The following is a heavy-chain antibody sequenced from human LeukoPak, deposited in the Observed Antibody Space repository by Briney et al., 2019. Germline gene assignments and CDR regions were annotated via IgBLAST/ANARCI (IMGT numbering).Heavy chain of an antibody. CDR1: GGSISSYY. Sequence: SETLSLTCTVSGGSISSYYWSWIRQPPGKGLEWIGYIYYSGSTNYNPSLKSRVTISVDTSKNQFSLKLSSVTAADTAVYYCARDPSYDSSGYYRNWFDPWGQGTLVTVSS. CDR2: IYYSGST. V-gene: IGHV4-59*01. J-gene: IGHJ5*02. D-gene: IGHD3-22*01. CDR3: ARDPSYDSSGYYRNWFDP.